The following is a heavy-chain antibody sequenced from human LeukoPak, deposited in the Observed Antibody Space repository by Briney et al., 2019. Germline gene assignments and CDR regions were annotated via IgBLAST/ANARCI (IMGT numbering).Heavy chain of an antibody. V-gene: IGHV3-49*03. CDR1: GFTFSSYA. CDR3: TRDRPIDY. CDR2: IRSKADGETT. J-gene: IGHJ4*02. Sequence: GGSLRLSCAASGFTFSSYAMSWFRQAPGRGLEWVGFIRSKADGETTEYAASVKGRFTISRDDSKSIAYLQMNSLKTEDTAVYYCTRDRPIDYWGQGTLVTVSS.